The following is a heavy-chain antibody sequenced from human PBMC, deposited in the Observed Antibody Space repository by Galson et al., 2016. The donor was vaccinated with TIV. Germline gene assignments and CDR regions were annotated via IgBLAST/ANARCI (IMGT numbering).Heavy chain of an antibody. CDR1: GVTLTSYA. J-gene: IGHJ4*02. V-gene: IGHV1-69*06. Sequence: SVKVSCKASGVTLTSYAINWVRQAPGQGLEWMGGIIPLSHTPNYAQKYHDRITIVADKSTGTVYRELRRLTAEDTAVYYCVNIQKTNTYDSWGRGTLVTVSS. CDR3: VNIQKTNTYDS. D-gene: IGHD2-15*01. CDR2: IIPLSHTP.